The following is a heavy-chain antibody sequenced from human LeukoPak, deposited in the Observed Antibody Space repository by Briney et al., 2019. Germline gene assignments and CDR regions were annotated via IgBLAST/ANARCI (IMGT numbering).Heavy chain of an antibody. V-gene: IGHV1-8*01. CDR1: GYTLSSYE. Sequence: ASAKVSCKTSGYTLSSYEINWVRQAAGRGLEWVGWMNPKTGKTAYARNLQGRVTITRDTSISTAYMDLSALRSEDTAVYYCARIRPVTTGLKGYYFDYWGQGTLVTVSS. CDR2: MNPKTGKT. CDR3: ARIRPVTTGLKGYYFDY. D-gene: IGHD1-1*01. J-gene: IGHJ4*02.